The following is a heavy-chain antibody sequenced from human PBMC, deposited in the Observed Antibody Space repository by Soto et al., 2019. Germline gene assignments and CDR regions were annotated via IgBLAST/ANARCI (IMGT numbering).Heavy chain of an antibody. CDR2: IYDSGNT. J-gene: IGHJ6*02. V-gene: IGHV4-4*02. CDR1: GGSINNNKW. CDR3: ERGEWFVRGYGMDV. D-gene: IGHD3-3*01. Sequence: SETLSLTCAVSGGSINNNKWWSWVRQPPGKGLEWIGEIYDSGNTNYNPSLRSRVTISVDKSKNQFSLMLRSVIAADTAVYYCERGEWFVRGYGMDVWGRGTTVTVS.